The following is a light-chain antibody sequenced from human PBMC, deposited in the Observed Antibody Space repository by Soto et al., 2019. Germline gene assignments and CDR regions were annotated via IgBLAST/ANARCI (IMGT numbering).Light chain of an antibody. J-gene: IGLJ2*01. CDR2: DVS. Sequence: QSALTQPASVSGSPGQSITISCTGTSSDVGGYNYVSWYQQHPGKAPKLMIYDVSKRPSGVSNRFSGSKSGNTASLTISGLQAEDEAEYYCSAYTSSSTLDVVFGGGTQLT. CDR1: SSDVGGYNY. V-gene: IGLV2-14*01. CDR3: SAYTSSSTLDVV.